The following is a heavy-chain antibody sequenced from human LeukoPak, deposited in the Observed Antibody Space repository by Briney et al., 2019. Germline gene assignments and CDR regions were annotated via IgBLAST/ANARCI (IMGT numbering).Heavy chain of an antibody. CDR3: ARSSSWLPTDFDY. J-gene: IGHJ4*02. CDR1: GFTFSSYW. V-gene: IGHV3-7*01. D-gene: IGHD6-13*01. Sequence: GGSLRLSCAASGFTFSSYWMSWVRQAPGKGLEWVANIKQDGSEKYYVGSVKGRFTISRDNAKNSLYLQMNSLRAEDTAVYYCARSSSWLPTDFDYWGQGTLVTVSS. CDR2: IKQDGSEK.